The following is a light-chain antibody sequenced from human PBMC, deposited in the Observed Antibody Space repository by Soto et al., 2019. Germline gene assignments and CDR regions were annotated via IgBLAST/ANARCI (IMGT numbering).Light chain of an antibody. CDR3: SSYASGTTRVG. CDR1: TSDVGGYNY. Sequence: QSALTQPASVSGSPGQSITISCTGTTSDVGGYNYVSWYQQYPGKAPKLIIHDVSNRPSGVSDRFSGSKSGNTASLTIVGLQAEDEAYYYCSSYASGTTRVGFGGGTKLTVL. J-gene: IGLJ2*01. V-gene: IGLV2-14*01. CDR2: DVS.